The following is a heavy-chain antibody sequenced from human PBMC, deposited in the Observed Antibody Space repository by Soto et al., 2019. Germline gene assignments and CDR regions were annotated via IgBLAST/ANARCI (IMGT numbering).Heavy chain of an antibody. V-gene: IGHV1-69*06. J-gene: IGHJ6*02. CDR3: ARDPDEVVGTDCHYYGMDV. CDR2: ILPVFGTT. CDR1: GDTSSNYG. D-gene: IGHD1-26*01. Sequence: ASVKVSCKASGDTSSNYGVSWVRQAPGQGLEWMGGILPVFGTTTYARNFQGRITITADKSTSTVYMELTSLRSDDTATYYCARDPDEVVGTDCHYYGMDVWDQGATVTVSS.